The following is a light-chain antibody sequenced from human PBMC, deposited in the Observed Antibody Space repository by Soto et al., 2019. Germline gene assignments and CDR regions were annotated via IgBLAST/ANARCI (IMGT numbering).Light chain of an antibody. V-gene: IGKV3-15*01. CDR3: QQYNNWWT. CDR2: GAS. Sequence: EIVMTQSPATLSVSPGERATLSCRASQSISNNLAWYHQRPGQAPRLLIYGASTRATGIPARFSGSGSGTDFTLNISSLQSEDFAVYYCQQYNNWWTFGQGTRVEIK. CDR1: QSISNN. J-gene: IGKJ1*01.